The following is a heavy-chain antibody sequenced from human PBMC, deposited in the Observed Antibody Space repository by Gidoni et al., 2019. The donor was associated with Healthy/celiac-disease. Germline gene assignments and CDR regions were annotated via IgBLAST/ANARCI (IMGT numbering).Heavy chain of an antibody. V-gene: IGHV4-34*01. CDR3: ARGGHIVVVPAAMRGWFDP. J-gene: IGHJ5*02. D-gene: IGHD2-2*01. Sequence: QVQLQQWGAGLLKPSETLSLTRAVYGGSFSGYSWSWIRQPPGKGLEWIGEINHSGSTNYNPSLKSRVTISVDTSKNQFSLKLSSVTAADTAVYYCARGGHIVVVPAAMRGWFDPWGQGTLVTVSS. CDR2: INHSGST. CDR1: GGSFSGYS.